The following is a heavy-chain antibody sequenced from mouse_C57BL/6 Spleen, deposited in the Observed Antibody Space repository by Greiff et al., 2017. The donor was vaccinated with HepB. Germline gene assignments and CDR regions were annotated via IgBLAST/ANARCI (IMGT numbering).Heavy chain of an antibody. Sequence: VQLQQSGAELARPGASVKMSCKASGYTFTSYTMHWVKQRPGQGLEWIGYINPSSGYTKYNQKFKDKATLTADKSSSTAYMQLSSLTSDDSAVYYCARPGEYYAMDYWGQGTSVTVSS. CDR3: ARPGEYYAMDY. D-gene: IGHD3-1*01. CDR1: GYTFTSYT. CDR2: INPSSGYT. J-gene: IGHJ4*01. V-gene: IGHV1-4*01.